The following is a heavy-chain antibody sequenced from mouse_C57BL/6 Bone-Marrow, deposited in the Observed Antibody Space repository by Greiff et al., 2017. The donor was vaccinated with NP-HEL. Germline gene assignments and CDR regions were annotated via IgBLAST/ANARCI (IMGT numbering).Heavy chain of an antibody. D-gene: IGHD2-4*01. CDR1: GYTFTSYW. V-gene: IGHV1-69*01. Sequence: QVQLQQPGAELVMPGASVKLSCKASGYTFTSYWMHWVKQRPGQGLEWIGEIDPSDSYPNYNQKFKGKSTLTVDKSSSTAYMQLSSLTSEDSAVYYCARGIYYDYSWFAYWGQGTLVTVSA. CDR3: ARGIYYDYSWFAY. J-gene: IGHJ3*01. CDR2: IDPSDSYP.